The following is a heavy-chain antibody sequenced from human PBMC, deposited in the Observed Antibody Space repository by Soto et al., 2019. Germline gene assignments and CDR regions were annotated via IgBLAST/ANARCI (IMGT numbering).Heavy chain of an antibody. CDR1: GFTFSSYA. D-gene: IGHD3-16*02. Sequence: GGSLRLSCAASGFTFSSYAMSWVRQAPGKGLEWVSAISGSGGSTYYADSVKGRFTISRDNSKNTLYLQMNSLRAEDTAVYYCAKIANPQGYDYIWGSYRYTGSVDYWGQGTLVTVSS. V-gene: IGHV3-23*01. J-gene: IGHJ4*02. CDR2: ISGSGGST. CDR3: AKIANPQGYDYIWGSYRYTGSVDY.